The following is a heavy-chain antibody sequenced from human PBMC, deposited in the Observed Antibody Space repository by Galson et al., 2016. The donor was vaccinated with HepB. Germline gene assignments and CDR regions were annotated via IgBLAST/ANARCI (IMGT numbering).Heavy chain of an antibody. J-gene: IGHJ4*02. CDR2: IIPIFGTT. D-gene: IGHD4-17*01. V-gene: IGHV1-69*13. CDR1: GGPFNSYV. CDR3: ARRTQLRGRVNFVDF. Sequence: SVKVSCKASGGPFNSYVITWVRQAPGQVLEWMGGIIPIFGTTNYAQKFQGRVTITADASTRTAYMELSSLRSEDTAVFYCARRTQLRGRVNFVDFWGQGTLVTVSS.